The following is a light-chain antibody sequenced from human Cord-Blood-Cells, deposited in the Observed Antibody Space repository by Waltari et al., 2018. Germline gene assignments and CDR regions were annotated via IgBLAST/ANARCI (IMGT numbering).Light chain of an antibody. V-gene: IGLV2-14*01. Sequence: QSALPQPASVSGSPGQPITIPCTGTSSDVGGYNYVSWYQQHPGKAPKLMIYDVSNRPSGVSNRFSGSKSGNTASLTISGLQAEDEADYYCSSYTSSSTLVFGGGTKLTVL. CDR2: DVS. J-gene: IGLJ2*01. CDR3: SSYTSSSTLV. CDR1: SSDVGGYNY.